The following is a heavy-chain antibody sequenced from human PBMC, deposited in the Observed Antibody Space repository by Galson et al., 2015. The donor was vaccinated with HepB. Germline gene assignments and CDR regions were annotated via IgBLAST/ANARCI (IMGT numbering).Heavy chain of an antibody. CDR1: GFSLSNARMG. CDR3: ARGYSSSWWGDYYYYYMDV. CDR2: IFSNDEK. J-gene: IGHJ6*03. Sequence: PALVKPTQTLTLTCTVSGFSLSNARMGVSWIRQPPGKALEWLAHIFSNDEKSYSTSLKSRLTISKDTSKSQVVLTMTNMDPVDTATYYCARGYSSSWWGDYYYYYMDVWGKGTTVTVSS. V-gene: IGHV2-26*01. D-gene: IGHD6-13*01.